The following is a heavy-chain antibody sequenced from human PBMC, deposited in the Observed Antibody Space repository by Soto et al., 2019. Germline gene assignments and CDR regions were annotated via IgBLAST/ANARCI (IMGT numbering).Heavy chain of an antibody. V-gene: IGHV3-74*03. CDR2: INNDGSIT. CDR1: GFTFSSTW. J-gene: IGHJ6*02. Sequence: GGSLRLSCTASGFTFSSTWMHWVRHAPGKGLVWVSHINNDGSITTYADSVRGRFTISRDNAKNTVYLQMNSLRAEDTAMYYCATDGSYAQHIWGQGTTVTVPS. CDR3: ATDGSYAQHI. D-gene: IGHD3-16*01.